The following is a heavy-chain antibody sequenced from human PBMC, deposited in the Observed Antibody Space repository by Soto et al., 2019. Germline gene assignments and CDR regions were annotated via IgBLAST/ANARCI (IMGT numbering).Heavy chain of an antibody. CDR2: IWYDGSNK. D-gene: IGHD6-13*01. CDR1: GFTFSSYG. V-gene: IGHV3-33*01. Sequence: PGGSLRLSCAASGFTFSSYGMHWVRQAPGKGLEWVAVIWYDGSNKYYADSVKGRFTISRDNSKNTLYLQMNSLRAEDTAVYYCAREGIAAAGKKPTYYYYGMDVWGQGTTVTVSS. CDR3: AREGIAAAGKKPTYYYYGMDV. J-gene: IGHJ6*02.